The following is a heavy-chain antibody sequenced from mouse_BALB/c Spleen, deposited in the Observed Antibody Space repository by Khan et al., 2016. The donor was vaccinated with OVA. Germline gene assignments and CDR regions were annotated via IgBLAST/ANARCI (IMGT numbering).Heavy chain of an antibody. CDR3: AREGAYYRSDGWFAY. D-gene: IGHD2-14*01. Sequence: VQLQQSGAELARPGASVKMSCKASGYTFTSYTMHWVKQRPGQGLEWIGYINPSSGYTNYNQKFKDKATLTADKSSSTAYMQLRSLTSEDSAVYYCAREGAYYRSDGWFAYWGQGTLVTVSA. CDR2: INPSSGYT. J-gene: IGHJ3*01. CDR1: GYTFTSYT. V-gene: IGHV1-4*01.